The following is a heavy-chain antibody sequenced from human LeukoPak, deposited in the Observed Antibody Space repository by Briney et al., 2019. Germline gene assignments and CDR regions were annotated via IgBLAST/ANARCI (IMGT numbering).Heavy chain of an antibody. V-gene: IGHV4-4*07. CDR1: GGSISSYY. Sequence: PSETLSLTCTVSGGSISSYYWSWIRQPAGKGLDWIGRIYTSGSTNYNPSLKSRVTMSVDTSKIQFSLKLSSVTAADTAVYYCARDVDDYGDYGGYFDYWGQGTLVTVSS. D-gene: IGHD4-17*01. J-gene: IGHJ4*02. CDR3: ARDVDDYGDYGGYFDY. CDR2: IYTSGST.